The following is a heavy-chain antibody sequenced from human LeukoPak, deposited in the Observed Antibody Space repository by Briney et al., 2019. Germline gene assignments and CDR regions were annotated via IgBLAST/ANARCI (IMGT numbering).Heavy chain of an antibody. Sequence: KTSETLSLTCTVSGGSISSYYWSWLRQPAGKGLEGIGRIYTSGSTNYNPSLKSRVTMSVDTSKNQFSLKLSSVTAADTAVYYCARDVYYFDYWGQGTLVTVSS. J-gene: IGHJ4*02. CDR1: GGSISSYY. CDR2: IYTSGST. CDR3: ARDVYYFDY. V-gene: IGHV4-4*07.